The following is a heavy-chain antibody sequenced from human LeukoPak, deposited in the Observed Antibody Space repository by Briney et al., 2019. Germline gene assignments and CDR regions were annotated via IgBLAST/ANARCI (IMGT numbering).Heavy chain of an antibody. V-gene: IGHV1-2*02. CDR2: INPNSGGT. Sequence: ASVKDSCKASGYTFTGYYMHWVRQAPGQGLEWMGWINPNSGGTNYAQKFQGRVTMTRDTSISTAYMELSRLRSDDTAVYYCAREGRIVVVPAAINYYYYGMDVWGQGTTVTVSS. J-gene: IGHJ6*02. D-gene: IGHD2-2*01. CDR1: GYTFTGYY. CDR3: AREGRIVVVPAAINYYYYGMDV.